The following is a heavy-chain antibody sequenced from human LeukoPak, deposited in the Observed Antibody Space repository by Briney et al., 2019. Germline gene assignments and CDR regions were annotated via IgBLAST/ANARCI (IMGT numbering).Heavy chain of an antibody. V-gene: IGHV3-30-3*01. Sequence: GGSLRLSCAASGFTFSSYAMHWVRQAPGKGLEWVAVISYDGSNKYYADSVKGRFTISRDNSRNTLYLQMNSLRVEDTAMYFCATLAVRTIGTTSDYWGQGILVTVSS. CDR1: GFTFSSYA. CDR3: ATLAVRTIGTTSDY. CDR2: ISYDGSNK. D-gene: IGHD1-1*01. J-gene: IGHJ4*02.